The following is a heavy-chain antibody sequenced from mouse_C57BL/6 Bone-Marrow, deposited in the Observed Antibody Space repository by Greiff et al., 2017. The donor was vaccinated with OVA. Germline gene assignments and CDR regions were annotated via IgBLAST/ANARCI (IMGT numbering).Heavy chain of an antibody. V-gene: IGHV1-75*01. CDR3: ARGYYGSSSYWYFDV. CDR2: IFPGSGST. J-gene: IGHJ1*03. CDR1: GYTFTDYY. Sequence: QVQLKESGPELVKPGASVKISCKASGYTFTDYYINWVKQRPGQGLEWIGWIFPGSGSTYYNEKFKGKATLTVDKSSSTAYMLLSSLTSEDSAVYFCARGYYGSSSYWYFDVWGTGTTVTVSS. D-gene: IGHD1-1*01.